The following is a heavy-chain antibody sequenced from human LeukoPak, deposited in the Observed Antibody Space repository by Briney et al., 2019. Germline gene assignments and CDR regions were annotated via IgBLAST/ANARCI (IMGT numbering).Heavy chain of an antibody. CDR1: GFTFSSYS. CDR2: IRSDGSNK. V-gene: IGHV3-33*08. D-gene: IGHD4-17*01. Sequence: GGSLRLSCAASGFTFSSYSMNWVRQAPGKGLEWVAFIRSDGSNKYYADSVKGRFTISRDNSKNTLYLQMNSLRAEDTAVYYCARSLPGDYGDYDPYFDYWGQGTLVTVSS. CDR3: ARSLPGDYGDYDPYFDY. J-gene: IGHJ4*02.